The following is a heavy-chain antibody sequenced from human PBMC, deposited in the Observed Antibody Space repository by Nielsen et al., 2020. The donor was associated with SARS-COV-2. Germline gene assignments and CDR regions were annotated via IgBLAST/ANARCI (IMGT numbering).Heavy chain of an antibody. CDR3: AKDPYGDYSFDY. J-gene: IGHJ4*02. Sequence: GGSLRLSCAASGFTFDDYAMHWARQAPGKGLEWVSGISWNSGSIGYADSVKGRFTISRDNAKNSLYLQMNSLRAEDTALYYCAKDPYGDYSFDYWGQGTLVTVSS. CDR2: ISWNSGSI. CDR1: GFTFDDYA. D-gene: IGHD4-17*01. V-gene: IGHV3-9*01.